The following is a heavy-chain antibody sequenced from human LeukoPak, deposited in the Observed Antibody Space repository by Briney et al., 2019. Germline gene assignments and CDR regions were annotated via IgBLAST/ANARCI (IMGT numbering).Heavy chain of an antibody. Sequence: SETLSLTCTVSGGSISSGNYYWSWIRQPAGRGLEWIGRISTSGSTNYNPSLKSRVTISIDTSKNHFSLKLSSVTAADTAVYYCARDPYSGYDWGETYFDYWGQGTLVTVSS. CDR3: ARDPYSGYDWGETYFDY. V-gene: IGHV4-61*02. CDR1: GGSISSGNYY. J-gene: IGHJ4*02. CDR2: ISTSGST. D-gene: IGHD5-12*01.